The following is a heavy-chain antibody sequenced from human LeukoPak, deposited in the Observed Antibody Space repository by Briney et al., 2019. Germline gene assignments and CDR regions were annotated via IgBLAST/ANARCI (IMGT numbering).Heavy chain of an antibody. CDR2: ISGSGGST. CDR3: AKGFYYDSSGYQLGGDFGY. CDR1: GFTFSSYG. V-gene: IGHV3-23*01. D-gene: IGHD3-22*01. J-gene: IGHJ4*02. Sequence: GGSLRLSCAASGFTFSSYGTSWVHQAPGKGLEWVSAISGSGGSTYYADSVKGRFTISRDNSKNTLYLQMNSLRAEDTAVYYCAKGFYYDSSGYQLGGDFGYWGQGTLVTVSS.